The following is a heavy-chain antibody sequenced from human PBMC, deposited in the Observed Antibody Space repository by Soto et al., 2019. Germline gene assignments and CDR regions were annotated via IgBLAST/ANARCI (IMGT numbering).Heavy chain of an antibody. CDR1: GFTFSSYA. Sequence: PGGSLRLSCAASGFTFSSYAMSWVRQAPGKGLEWVSAISGSGGSTYYADSVKGRFTISRDNSKNTLYLQMNSLRAEDTAVYYCAKVGGYCTNGVCYSGGMDVWGQGTTVTVSS. CDR3: AKVGGYCTNGVCYSGGMDV. CDR2: ISGSGGST. J-gene: IGHJ6*02. V-gene: IGHV3-23*01. D-gene: IGHD2-8*01.